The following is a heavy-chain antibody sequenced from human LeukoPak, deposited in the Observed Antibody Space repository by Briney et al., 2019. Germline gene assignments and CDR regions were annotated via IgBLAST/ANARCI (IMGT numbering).Heavy chain of an antibody. CDR2: INHSGST. V-gene: IGHV4-34*01. CDR3: ARDRTTYSSGWYLRLDY. CDR1: GGSFSGYF. J-gene: IGHJ4*02. Sequence: SETLSLTCAVYGGSFSGYFWSWIRQPPGKGLEWIGEINHSGSTNYNPSLKSRVTISVDTSKNQFSLKLSSVTAADTAVYYCARDRTTYSSGWYLRLDYWGRGTLVTVSS. D-gene: IGHD6-19*01.